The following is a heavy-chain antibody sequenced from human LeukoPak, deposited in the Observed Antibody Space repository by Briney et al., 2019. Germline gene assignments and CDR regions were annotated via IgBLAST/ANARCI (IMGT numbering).Heavy chain of an antibody. Sequence: SVKVSCKASGATFSSYAISWVRQAPGQGLEWMGRIIPILGIANYAQKFQGRVTITADKSTSTDYMELSSLRSEDTAVYYCARRRCYSSGYYCYFDYWGQGTLVTVSS. J-gene: IGHJ4*02. D-gene: IGHD3-22*01. CDR3: ARRRCYSSGYYCYFDY. CDR1: GATFSSYA. CDR2: IIPILGIA. V-gene: IGHV1-69*04.